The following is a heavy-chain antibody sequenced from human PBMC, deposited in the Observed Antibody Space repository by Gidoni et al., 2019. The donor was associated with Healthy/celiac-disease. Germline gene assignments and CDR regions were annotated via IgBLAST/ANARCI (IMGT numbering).Heavy chain of an antibody. D-gene: IGHD3-10*01. V-gene: IGHV3-48*02. J-gene: IGHJ4*02. Sequence: EVQLVESGGGLVQPGGSLRLSCAASGLTFSSYRMNWVRQAPGKGLEWVSYISSSSSTIYYADSVKGRFTISRDNAKNSLYLQMNSLRDEDTAVYYCARDWGFYGSGSYLPSYFDYWGQGTLVTVSS. CDR3: ARDWGFYGSGSYLPSYFDY. CDR2: ISSSSSTI. CDR1: GLTFSSYR.